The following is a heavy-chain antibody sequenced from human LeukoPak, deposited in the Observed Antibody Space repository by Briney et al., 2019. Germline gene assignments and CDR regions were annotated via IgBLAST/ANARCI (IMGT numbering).Heavy chain of an antibody. CDR1: GYTFTGYY. J-gene: IGHJ5*01. Sequence: ASVKVSCKASGYTFTGYYMHWVRQAPGQGLEWMGWINPNSGGTNYAQKFQGRVTMTRDTSISTAYMELSRLRPDDTAVYYCARGGNIMIRGVLSPDGFFDSWGQGTLVIVSS. V-gene: IGHV1-2*02. CDR3: ARGGNIMIRGVLSPDGFFDS. CDR2: INPNSGGT. D-gene: IGHD3-10*01.